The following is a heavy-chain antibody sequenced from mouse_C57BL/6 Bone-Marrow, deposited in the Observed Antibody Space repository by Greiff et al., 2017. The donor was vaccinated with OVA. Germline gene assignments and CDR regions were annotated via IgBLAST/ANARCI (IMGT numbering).Heavy chain of an antibody. J-gene: IGHJ4*01. V-gene: IGHV5-4*03. CDR2: ISDGGSYT. CDR3: ARAIRPMDY. Sequence: EVNVVESGGGLVKPGGSLKLSCAASGFTFSSYAMSWVRQTPEKRLEWVATISDGGSYTYYPDNVKGRFTISRDNAENNLYLQMSHLKSEDTAMYYCARAIRPMDYWGQGTSVTVSS. CDR1: GFTFSSYA.